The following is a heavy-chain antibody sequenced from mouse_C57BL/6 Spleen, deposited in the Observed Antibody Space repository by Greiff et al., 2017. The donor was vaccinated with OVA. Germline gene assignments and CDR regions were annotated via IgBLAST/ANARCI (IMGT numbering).Heavy chain of an antibody. CDR2: IDPSDSYT. V-gene: IGHV1-50*01. J-gene: IGHJ4*01. CDR3: ANYYGSSPYAMDY. D-gene: IGHD1-1*01. Sequence: QVQLKQPGAELVKPGASVKLSCKASGYTFTSYWMQWVKQRPGQGLEWIGEIDPSDSYTNYNQKFKGKATLTVDTSSSTAYMQLSSLTSEDSAVDYCANYYGSSPYAMDYWGQGTSVTVSS. CDR1: GYTFTSYW.